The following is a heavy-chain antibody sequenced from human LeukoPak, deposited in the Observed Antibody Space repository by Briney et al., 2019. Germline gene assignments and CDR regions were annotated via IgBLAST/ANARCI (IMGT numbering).Heavy chain of an antibody. J-gene: IGHJ4*02. V-gene: IGHV1-2*02. CDR3: AMYSYGHAFDY. Sequence: ASVKVSCKASGYTFTGYYMHWVRQAPGQGLEWMGWINPNRGGTNYAQKFQGRVTMTRDTSISTAYMELSRLRSDDTAVYYCAMYSYGHAFDYWGQGTLVTVSS. D-gene: IGHD5-18*01. CDR1: GYTFTGYY. CDR2: INPNRGGT.